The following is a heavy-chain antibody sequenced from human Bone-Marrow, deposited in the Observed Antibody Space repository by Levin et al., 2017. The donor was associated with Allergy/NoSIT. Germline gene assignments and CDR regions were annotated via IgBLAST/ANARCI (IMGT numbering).Heavy chain of an antibody. D-gene: IGHD3-10*01. CDR2: INWKGGSA. J-gene: IGHJ3*02. CDR3: ARVSGALRSSFDI. Sequence: RTGGSLRLSCAASGFNFDDYGMSWVRQAPGKGLEWVSSINWKGGSAGYADSVKGRFTISRDNAKKSLDLHMDSLRSDDTALYYCARVSGALRSSFDIWGQGTMVTVSS. V-gene: IGHV3-20*04. CDR1: GFNFDDYG.